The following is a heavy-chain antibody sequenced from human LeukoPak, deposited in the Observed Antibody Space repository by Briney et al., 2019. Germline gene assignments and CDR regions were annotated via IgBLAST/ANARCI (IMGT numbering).Heavy chain of an antibody. CDR1: GASLTTSTYF. CDR2: ISYLRTT. CDR3: SRHSSVRGVIP. D-gene: IGHD3-10*02. Sequence: PSETLSLTCTFSGASLTTSTYFWGWTRESPGKELVWIGSISYLRTTYCTPSLQSRVSRSIDTSKNQFSLKMSSVTAADTAVYYCSRHSSVRGVIPWGQGGLVTVSS. V-gene: IGHV4-39*01. J-gene: IGHJ5*02.